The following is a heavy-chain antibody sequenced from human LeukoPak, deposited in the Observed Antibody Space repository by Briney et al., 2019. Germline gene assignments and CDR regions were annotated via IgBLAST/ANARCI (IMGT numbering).Heavy chain of an antibody. Sequence: GGSLRLSCAASGFTFSSYSMNWVRQAPGKGLEWVSSISSSSSYIYYADSVKGRFTISRDNAKNSLYLQMNSLRAEDTAVYYCARDFGGYSGYVFDYWGQGTQVTVSS. J-gene: IGHJ4*02. CDR3: ARDFGGYSGYVFDY. CDR1: GFTFSSYS. D-gene: IGHD5-12*01. CDR2: ISSSSSYI. V-gene: IGHV3-21*01.